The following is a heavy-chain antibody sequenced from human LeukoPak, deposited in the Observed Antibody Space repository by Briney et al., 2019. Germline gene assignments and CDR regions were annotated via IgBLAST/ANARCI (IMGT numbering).Heavy chain of an antibody. CDR2: IFYSGST. J-gene: IGHJ5*02. CDR1: GGSVSPYY. CDR3: ARDSDGGNWFDP. V-gene: IGHV4-59*02. Sequence: SETLSLTCTVSGGSVSPYYWSWIRQPPGKGLEYIGYIFYSGSTNYNPSLKSRVTISVDTSKNQFSLKLSSVTAADTAVYYCARDSDGGNWFDPWGQGTLVTVSS. D-gene: IGHD4-23*01.